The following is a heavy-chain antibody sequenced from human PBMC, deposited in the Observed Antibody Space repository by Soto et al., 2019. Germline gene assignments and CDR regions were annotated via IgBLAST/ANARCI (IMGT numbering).Heavy chain of an antibody. CDR3: ARDIAVTAMGRSRGMHV. Sequence: ASVKVSCKASGYTFTGYYMHWVRQAPGQGLEWMGWINPNSGGTNYAQKFQGRVTMTRDTSISTAYMELSRLRSDDTAVYYCARDIAVTAMGRSRGMHVWGKGTTVT. CDR2: INPNSGGT. CDR1: GYTFTGYY. J-gene: IGHJ6*04. V-gene: IGHV1-2*02. D-gene: IGHD5-18*01.